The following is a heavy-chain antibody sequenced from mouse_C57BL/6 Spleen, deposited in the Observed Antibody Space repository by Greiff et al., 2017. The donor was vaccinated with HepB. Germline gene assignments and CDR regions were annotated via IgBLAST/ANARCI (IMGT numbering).Heavy chain of an antibody. J-gene: IGHJ1*03. D-gene: IGHD1-2*01. CDR3: ARFQARLHWYFDV. Sequence: QVQLQQSGPELVKPGASVKISCKASGYAFSSSWMNWVKQRPGKGLEWIGRIYPGDGDTNYNGKFKGKAKLTADKSSSTAHMQLSSLTSEDSAVYFCARFQARLHWYFDVWGTGTTVTVSS. V-gene: IGHV1-82*01. CDR1: GYAFSSSW. CDR2: IYPGDGDT.